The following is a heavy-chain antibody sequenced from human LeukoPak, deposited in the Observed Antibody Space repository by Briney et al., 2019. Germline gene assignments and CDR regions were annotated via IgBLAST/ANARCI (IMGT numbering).Heavy chain of an antibody. CDR1: GFTFSSYW. CDR2: IKQDGSEK. V-gene: IGHV3-7*01. Sequence: GGSLRLSCAASGFTFSSYWMSWVRQAPGKGLEWVANIKQDGSEKYYVDSVKGRFTISRDNAKNSLYLQMNSLRAEDTAVYYCARDWSGSGWCYFDYWGQGTLVTVSS. D-gene: IGHD6-19*01. J-gene: IGHJ4*02. CDR3: ARDWSGSGWCYFDY.